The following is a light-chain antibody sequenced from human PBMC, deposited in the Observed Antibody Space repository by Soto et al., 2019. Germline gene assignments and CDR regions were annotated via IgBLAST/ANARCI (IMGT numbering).Light chain of an antibody. Sequence: DIQMTQSPSTPSASVGDRVTITCRASQSINNWLAWYQQKPGKAPKVLIYRTSSLESGVPSRFSGGGSETEFTLTISSLQPEDFATYYCQQYDGHPYTFGQGTKLEIK. CDR1: QSINNW. CDR3: QQYDGHPYT. V-gene: IGKV1-5*03. CDR2: RTS. J-gene: IGKJ2*01.